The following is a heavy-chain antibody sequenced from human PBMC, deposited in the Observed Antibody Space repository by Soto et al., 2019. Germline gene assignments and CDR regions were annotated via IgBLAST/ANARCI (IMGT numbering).Heavy chain of an antibody. CDR3: ARGYDSSGHDAFDI. Sequence: GGSLRLSCAAPGFTFSDYYMSWIRQAPGKGLEWVSYISSSSSYTNYADSVKGRFTISRDNAKNSLYLQMNSLRAEDTAVYYCARGYDSSGHDAFDIWGQGTMVTVSS. CDR1: GFTFSDYY. V-gene: IGHV3-11*06. CDR2: ISSSSSYT. D-gene: IGHD3-22*01. J-gene: IGHJ3*02.